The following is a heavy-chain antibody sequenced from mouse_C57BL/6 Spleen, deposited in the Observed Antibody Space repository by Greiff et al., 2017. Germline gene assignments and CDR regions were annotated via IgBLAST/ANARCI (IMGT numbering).Heavy chain of an antibody. CDR1: GYTFTSYW. D-gene: IGHD2-1*01. Sequence: QVQLQQPGAELVRPGSSVKLSCKASGYTFTSYWMHWVKQRPIQGLEWIGNIDPSGSETHYNQKFKDKATLTVDKSSSTAYMQLSILTSEDSAVYYCGREDYGNCRAMDYRGQGTSVTVAS. V-gene: IGHV1-52*01. J-gene: IGHJ4*01. CDR2: IDPSGSET. CDR3: GREDYGNCRAMDY.